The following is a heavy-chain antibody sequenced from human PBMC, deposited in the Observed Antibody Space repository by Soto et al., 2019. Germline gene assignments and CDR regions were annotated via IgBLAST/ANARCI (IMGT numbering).Heavy chain of an antibody. CDR3: ARGLQPTVNLDY. J-gene: IGHJ4*02. D-gene: IGHD4-4*01. Sequence: PSETLSLTCTVSGGSVSSGSYYWSWIRQPPGKGLEWIGYIYYSGSTNYNPSLKSRVTISVDTSKNQFSLKLSSVTAADTAVYYCARGLQPTVNLDYWGPGTLVTVSS. CDR1: GGSVSSGSYY. V-gene: IGHV4-61*01. CDR2: IYYSGST.